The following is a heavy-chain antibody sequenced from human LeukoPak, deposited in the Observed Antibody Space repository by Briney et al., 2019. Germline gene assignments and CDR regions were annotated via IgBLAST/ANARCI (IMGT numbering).Heavy chain of an antibody. CDR1: GGSISSYY. J-gene: IGHJ4*02. CDR3: ARAVISFGGVIAKGFDS. D-gene: IGHD3-16*02. CDR2: IYYSGST. V-gene: IGHV4-59*01. Sequence: SETLSLTCTVSGGSISSYYWSWIRQPPGKGLEWIGYIYYSGSTNYNPSLKSRVTISVDTSKNQFSLKLSSVTAADTAVYYCARAVISFGGVIAKGFDSWGQGTLVTISS.